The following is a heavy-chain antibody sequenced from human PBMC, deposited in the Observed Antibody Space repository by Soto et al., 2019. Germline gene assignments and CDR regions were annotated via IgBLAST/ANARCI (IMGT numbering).Heavy chain of an antibody. D-gene: IGHD6-13*01. CDR1: GGSISSSSYY. Sequence: PSETLSLTCTVSGGSISSSSYYWVWIRQPPGKGLEWIGSIYYSGSTYYNPSLKSRVTISVDTSKNQFSLKLSSVTAADTAVYYCARHAGWFDPWGQGTLVTVSS. CDR2: IYYSGST. J-gene: IGHJ5*02. CDR3: ARHAGWFDP. V-gene: IGHV4-39*01.